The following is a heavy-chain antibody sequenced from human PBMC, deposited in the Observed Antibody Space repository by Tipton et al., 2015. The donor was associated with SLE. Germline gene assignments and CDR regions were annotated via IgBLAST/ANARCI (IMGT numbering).Heavy chain of an antibody. V-gene: IGHV4-59*01. Sequence: LRLSCTVSGGSIRSYYWTWIRQPPGKGLEWIGYIYYSGSTNYNPSLKSRVTISVDTSKNQFSLRLNSVTAADTAVYYCARSHNWNAGGAFDIWGQVTMVTVSS. J-gene: IGHJ3*02. D-gene: IGHD1-20*01. CDR2: IYYSGST. CDR1: GGSIRSYY. CDR3: ARSHNWNAGGAFDI.